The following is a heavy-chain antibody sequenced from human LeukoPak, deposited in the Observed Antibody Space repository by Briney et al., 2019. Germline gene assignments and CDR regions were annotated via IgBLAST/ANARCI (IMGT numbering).Heavy chain of an antibody. CDR3: ASRSSSWYYYYYYYMDV. J-gene: IGHJ6*03. Sequence: ASVKVSCKASGGTFSSYGISWVRQAPGQGLEWMGWISAYNGNTNYAQKLQGRVTMTTDTSTSTAYMELRSLRSDDTAVYYCASRSSSWYYYYYYYMDVWGKGTTVTVSS. D-gene: IGHD6-13*01. CDR2: ISAYNGNT. CDR1: GGTFSSYG. V-gene: IGHV1-18*01.